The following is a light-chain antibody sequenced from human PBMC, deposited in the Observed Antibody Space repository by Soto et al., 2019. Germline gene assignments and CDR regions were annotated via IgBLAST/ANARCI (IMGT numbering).Light chain of an antibody. CDR3: QQYGNSAPIT. V-gene: IGKV3-20*01. CDR2: GAS. J-gene: IGKJ5*01. Sequence: ELVLTQSPGTLSFSPGERATLSCRSSQSVSSSYLAWYQQKPGQAPRLLIYGASSRATGIPDRFSGSGSGTDFTLTIRRLEPEDFALYYCQQYGNSAPITFGQGTQLEIK. CDR1: QSVSSSY.